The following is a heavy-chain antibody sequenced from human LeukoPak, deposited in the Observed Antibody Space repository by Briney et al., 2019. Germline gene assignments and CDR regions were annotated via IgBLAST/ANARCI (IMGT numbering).Heavy chain of an antibody. CDR2: ISYDESTQ. CDR3: AREGREKVAAITNRYYNYYLDL. V-gene: IGHV3-30-3*01. D-gene: IGHD5-12*01. Sequence: QPGGSLRLSCAGSGFTFSNYPMHWVRQAPGKGLEWVAIISYDESTQYYADSVKGRFTISRDNAKNSLFLQMNSLRAEDTAVYYCAREGREKVAAITNRYYNYYLDLWGKGTTVTVSS. CDR1: GFTFSNYP. J-gene: IGHJ6*03.